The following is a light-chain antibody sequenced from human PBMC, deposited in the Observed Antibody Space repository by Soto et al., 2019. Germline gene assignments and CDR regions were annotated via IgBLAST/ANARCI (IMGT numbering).Light chain of an antibody. J-gene: IGKJ5*01. V-gene: IGKV1-9*01. Sequence: DLQLTQSPSFLSASVGDRVTITCRASQGISSYLAWYQQKPGKAPKLLIYAASTLQSGVPSRFSGSGSATEFTLTISSLQPEDFATYYCQQLNSYPSITFGQGTRLEIK. CDR2: AAS. CDR3: QQLNSYPSIT. CDR1: QGISSY.